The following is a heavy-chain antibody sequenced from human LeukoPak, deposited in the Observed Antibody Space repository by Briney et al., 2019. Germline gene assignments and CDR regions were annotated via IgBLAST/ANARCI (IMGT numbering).Heavy chain of an antibody. D-gene: IGHD6-13*01. CDR2: ISSSSSTI. J-gene: IGHJ5*02. Sequence: GGSLRLSCAASGFTFSDYYMSWIRQAPGKGLEWVSYISSSSSTIYYADSVKGRFTISRDNAKNSLYLQMNSLRAEDTAVYYCARDTVGFSSSWDAYNWFDPWGQGTLVTVSS. CDR1: GFTFSDYY. V-gene: IGHV3-11*04. CDR3: ARDTVGFSSSWDAYNWFDP.